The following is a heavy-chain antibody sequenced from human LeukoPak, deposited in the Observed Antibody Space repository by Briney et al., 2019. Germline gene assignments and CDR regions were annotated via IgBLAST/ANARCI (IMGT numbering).Heavy chain of an antibody. J-gene: IGHJ4*02. CDR2: LKQDGSET. Sequence: PGGSLRLSCAASGFTFSNYWMRWVRQAPGKGLEWVASLKQDGSETYYVASLKGRFTISRDNAKNSLYLQLNSLRAEDTAFYYCVFRGVDKPYWGQGTLVTVSS. D-gene: IGHD3-10*01. CDR3: VFRGVDKPY. CDR1: GFTFSNYW. V-gene: IGHV3-7*01.